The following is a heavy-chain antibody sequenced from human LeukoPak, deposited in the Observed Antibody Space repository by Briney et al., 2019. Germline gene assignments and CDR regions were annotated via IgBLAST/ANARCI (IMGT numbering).Heavy chain of an antibody. CDR2: ISSSSSYT. V-gene: IGHV3-11*05. Sequence: PGGSLRLSCAASGFTFSDYYMSWIRQAPGKGLEWVSYISSSSSYTNYADSVKGRFTISRDNAKNSLYLQMNSLRAEDSAVYYCAREGGYGDFFDYWGQGTLVTVSS. CDR1: GFTFSDYY. CDR3: AREGGYGDFFDY. J-gene: IGHJ4*02. D-gene: IGHD4-17*01.